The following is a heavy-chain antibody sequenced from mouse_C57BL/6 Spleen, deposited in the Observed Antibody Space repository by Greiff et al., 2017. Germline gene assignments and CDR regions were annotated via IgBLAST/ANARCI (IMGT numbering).Heavy chain of an antibody. Sequence: ESGPGLVKPSQSLSLTCSVTGYSITSGYYWNWIRQFPGNKLEWMGYISYDGSNNYNPSLKNRISITRDTSKNQFFLKLNSVTTEDTATYYCAREGGYDDGYYFDYWGQGTTLTVSS. CDR3: AREGGYDDGYYFDY. J-gene: IGHJ2*01. D-gene: IGHD2-2*01. V-gene: IGHV3-6*01. CDR2: ISYDGSN. CDR1: GYSITSGYY.